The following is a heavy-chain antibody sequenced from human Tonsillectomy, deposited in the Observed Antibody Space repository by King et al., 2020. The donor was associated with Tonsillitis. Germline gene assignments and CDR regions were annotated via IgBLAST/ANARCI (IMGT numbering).Heavy chain of an antibody. Sequence: VQLQESGPGLVKPSETLSLTCTVSGGSISSYYWSWIRQPPGKGLEWIGYIYDSRITNYNPSLKSRVTISGDTSKNQVSLKMSSVTAADTAVYYCATSDSSDYFDYWGQGTLVTVSA. CDR3: ATSDSSDYFDY. D-gene: IGHD3-22*01. V-gene: IGHV4-59*01. CDR1: GGSISSYY. CDR2: IYDSRIT. J-gene: IGHJ4*02.